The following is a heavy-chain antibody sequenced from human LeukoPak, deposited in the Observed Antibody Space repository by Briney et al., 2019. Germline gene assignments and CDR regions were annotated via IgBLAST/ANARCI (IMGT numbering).Heavy chain of an antibody. CDR1: GFTLSSYG. CDR2: IQYDGNNK. D-gene: IGHD6-13*01. V-gene: IGHV3-30*02. Sequence: GGSLRLSCAASGFTLSSYGMHWVRQAPGKGLEWVAFIQYDGNNKYYADSVKGRFTISRDNAKNSLYLQMNSLRAEDTAVYYCARDLDPLAAADDAFDIWGQGTMVTVSS. CDR3: ARDLDPLAAADDAFDI. J-gene: IGHJ3*02.